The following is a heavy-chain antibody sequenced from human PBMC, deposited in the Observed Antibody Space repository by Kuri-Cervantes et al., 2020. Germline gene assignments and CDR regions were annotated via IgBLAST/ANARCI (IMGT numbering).Heavy chain of an antibody. CDR1: GYSFTSYW. Sequence: GESLKISCKGSGYSFTSYWIGWVRQLPGKGLEWMGIIYPVDSDTRYSPSFQGQVTISADKSISTAYLQWSSLKASDTAMYYCARIRGGRITIFGVVIMDWFDPWGQGTLVTVSS. CDR3: ARIRGGRITIFGVVIMDWFDP. J-gene: IGHJ5*02. CDR2: IYPVDSDT. V-gene: IGHV5-51*01. D-gene: IGHD3-3*01.